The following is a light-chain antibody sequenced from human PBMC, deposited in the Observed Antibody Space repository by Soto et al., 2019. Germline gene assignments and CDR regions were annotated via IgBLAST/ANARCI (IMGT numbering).Light chain of an antibody. CDR2: NAS. V-gene: IGKV1-5*03. J-gene: IGKJ2*01. CDR1: QSVSGW. CDR3: QQYNTSFRT. Sequence: DIQMTQSPSTLSASVGDRVTITCRASQSVSGWLAWYQQKPGKAPKLLIYNASSLESGVPSRFSGSGFGTEFALTISSLQPDDFATYYCQQYNTSFRTFGQGTKLEIK.